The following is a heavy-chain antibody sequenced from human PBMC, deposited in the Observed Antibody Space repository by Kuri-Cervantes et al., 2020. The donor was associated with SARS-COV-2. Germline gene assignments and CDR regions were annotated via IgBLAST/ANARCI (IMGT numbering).Heavy chain of an antibody. D-gene: IGHD4-11*01. CDR2: ISGYNGNT. CDR1: GYNFNISG. Sequence: ASVKVSCKASGYNFNISGIHWVRQAPGQGLEWMGWISGYNGNTNYAQNFQGRVTMTTDTSTSTAYMELRSLRSNDTAVYYCVRDXTVSLFDYWGQGTLVTVSS. V-gene: IGHV1-18*04. CDR3: VRDXTVSLFDY. J-gene: IGHJ4*02.